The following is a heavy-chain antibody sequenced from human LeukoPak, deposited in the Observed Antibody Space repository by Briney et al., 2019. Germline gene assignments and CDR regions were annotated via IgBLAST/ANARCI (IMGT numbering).Heavy chain of an antibody. J-gene: IGHJ4*02. CDR2: INPHSGGT. CDR3: AREVSVAGTMVDD. V-gene: IGHV1-2*02. Sequence: ASVKVSCKASGYTFTAYYLHWVRQAPGQGLEWMGWINPHSGGTNYAQNFQGRVTMTRDTSITTAYMELPSLTSDDTAVYYCAREVSVAGTMVDDWGQGTLVTVSS. D-gene: IGHD6-19*01. CDR1: GYTFTAYY.